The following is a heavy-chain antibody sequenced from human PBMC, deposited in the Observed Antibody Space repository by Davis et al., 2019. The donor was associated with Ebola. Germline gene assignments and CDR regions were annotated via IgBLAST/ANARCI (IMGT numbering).Heavy chain of an antibody. CDR1: GYSIGSGYY. Sequence: SETLSLTCTVSGYSIGSGYYWGWIRQPPGKGLEWIGSIYLTGKTYYNPSLKSRITISVDTSKNQFSLKLSSVTAADTAVYFCAKDDSSGYYGSYWGQGTLVTVSS. CDR2: IYLTGKT. CDR3: AKDDSSGYYGSY. D-gene: IGHD3-22*01. J-gene: IGHJ4*02. V-gene: IGHV4-38-2*02.